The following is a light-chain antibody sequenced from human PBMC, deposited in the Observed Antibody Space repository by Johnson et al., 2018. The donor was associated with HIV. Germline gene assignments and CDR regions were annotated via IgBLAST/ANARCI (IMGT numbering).Light chain of an antibody. CDR2: ENN. CDR3: GTWDTSMSAGGV. V-gene: IGLV1-51*02. CDR1: TSNIEDNS. J-gene: IGLJ1*01. Sequence: QSMLTQPPSVSAAPGQKVTISCSGSTSNIEDNSVSWYQLFPGTAPKLLIYENNRRPSGIPDRFSGSKSGTSATLGITGLQAGDEADYYCGTWDTSMSAGGVFGTGTKVTVL.